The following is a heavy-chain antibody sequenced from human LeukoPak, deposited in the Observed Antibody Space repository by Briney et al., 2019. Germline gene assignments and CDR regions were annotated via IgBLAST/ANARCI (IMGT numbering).Heavy chain of an antibody. D-gene: IGHD2-8*01. CDR3: ARPRGTNGVPNRIWYFDL. Sequence: SETLSLTCTVSGGSISSGSYYWNWIRQPAGKGLEWIGRIYTSGSTNYNPSLKSRVTISLNTSKNQFSLKLSSVTAADTAVYYCARPRGTNGVPNRIWYFDLWGRGTLVTVSS. J-gene: IGHJ2*01. CDR2: IYTSGST. V-gene: IGHV4-61*02. CDR1: GGSISSGSYY.